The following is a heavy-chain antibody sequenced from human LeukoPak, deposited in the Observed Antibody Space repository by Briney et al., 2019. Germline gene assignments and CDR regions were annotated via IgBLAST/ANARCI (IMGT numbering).Heavy chain of an antibody. J-gene: IGHJ4*02. D-gene: IGHD6-13*01. CDR1: GGSFSGYY. CDR3: ARDPAPVGMDY. Sequence: SETLSLTCAVYGGSFSGYYWSWIRQPPGKGLEWIGEINHSGSTNYNPSLKSRVTISVDTSKNQFSLKLSSVTAADTAVYYCARDPAPVGMDYWGQGTLVTVSS. CDR2: INHSGST. V-gene: IGHV4-34*01.